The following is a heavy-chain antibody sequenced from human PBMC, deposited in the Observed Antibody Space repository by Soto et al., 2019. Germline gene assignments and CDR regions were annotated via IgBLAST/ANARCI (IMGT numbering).Heavy chain of an antibody. CDR3: AHRRVDTTVDHTKKATWDFDL. V-gene: IGHV2-5*02. CDR2: IYWVDDK. CDR1: GFSLSTNGAS. Sequence: QITLRESGPTLVKHTQTLTLTCSFSGFSLSTNGASVGWIRQPPGKTLVWLALIYWVDDKHYRQSLKSRLTINKDTSKIQVVLTMANMDPVDTATYYCAHRRVDTTVDHTKKATWDFDLWGRGTLVTVSS. D-gene: IGHD5-18*01. J-gene: IGHJ2*01.